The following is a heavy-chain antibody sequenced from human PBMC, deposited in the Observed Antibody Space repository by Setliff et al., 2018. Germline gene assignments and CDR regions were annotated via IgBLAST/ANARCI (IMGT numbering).Heavy chain of an antibody. CDR2: ISSSGSTI. Sequence: GGSLRLSCAASGFTFSSYEMNWVRQAPGKGLEWVSYISSSGSTIYYADSVKGRFTISRDNAKNSLSLQMNSLRTGDTAVYYCFGAGTCSYWGQGTLVTVSS. D-gene: IGHD3-10*01. CDR3: FGAGTCSY. J-gene: IGHJ4*02. V-gene: IGHV3-48*03. CDR1: GFTFSSYE.